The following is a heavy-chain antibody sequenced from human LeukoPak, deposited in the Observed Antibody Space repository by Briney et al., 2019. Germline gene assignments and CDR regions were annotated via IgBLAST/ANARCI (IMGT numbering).Heavy chain of an antibody. V-gene: IGHV1-2*06. CDR1: GYTFTGYY. J-gene: IGHJ4*02. Sequence: ASVKVSCKASGYTFTGYYMHWVRQAPGQGLEWMGRINPNSGGTKYVQKFQGRVTMTRDTSISTAYMELSRLRSDDTAVYYCARDPPASDYFDYWGQGIVVTVSS. CDR2: INPNSGGT. CDR3: ARDPPASDYFDY.